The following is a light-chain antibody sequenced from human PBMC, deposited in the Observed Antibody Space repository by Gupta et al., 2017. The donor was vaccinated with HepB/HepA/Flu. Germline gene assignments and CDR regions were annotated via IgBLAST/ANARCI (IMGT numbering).Light chain of an antibody. CDR2: DAS. J-gene: IGKJ1*01. Sequence: EIVLTQSPATLSLSPGERATLSCRDSQSVSSYLAWYQQKPGQAPRLLIYDASNRATGNPDRFSGSGSGTDFTLTSSSREPEDFAVYYWQQRSSPWTFGQGTKVEIK. V-gene: IGKV3-11*01. CDR1: QSVSSY. CDR3: QQRSSPWT.